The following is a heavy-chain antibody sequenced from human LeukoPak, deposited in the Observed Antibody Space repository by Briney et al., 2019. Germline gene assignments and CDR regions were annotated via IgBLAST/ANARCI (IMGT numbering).Heavy chain of an antibody. V-gene: IGHV3-33*06. CDR3: AKDRETYEYTFDY. Sequence: GKSLRLSCAASGSSFSTYGIHWVRQAPGKGLEWVAVMWYDGSKDYYADSVKGRFTISRDTSKNTLHLQINNLRAEDTAVYYCAKDRETYEYTFDYWGQGTLVTVSS. CDR2: MWYDGSKD. CDR1: GSSFSTYG. D-gene: IGHD6-6*01. J-gene: IGHJ4*02.